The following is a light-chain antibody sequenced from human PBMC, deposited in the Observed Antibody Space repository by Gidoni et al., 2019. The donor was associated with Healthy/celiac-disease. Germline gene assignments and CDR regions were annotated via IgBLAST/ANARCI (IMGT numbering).Light chain of an antibody. Sequence: EIVLTQSPATLSLSPGARATLSCRASQSVSSYLAWYQQKPGQAPRLLIYDASNRATGIPARFSGSWSGTDFTLTIRSLEPEDFAVYYCQQRSNWPLTCGGGTKVEIK. J-gene: IGKJ4*01. CDR3: QQRSNWPLT. V-gene: IGKV3-11*01. CDR2: DAS. CDR1: QSVSSY.